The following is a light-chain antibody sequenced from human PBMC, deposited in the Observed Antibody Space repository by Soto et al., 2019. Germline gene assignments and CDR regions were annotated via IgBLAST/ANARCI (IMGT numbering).Light chain of an antibody. V-gene: IGKV1-39*01. J-gene: IGKJ2*01. Sequence: DIQMTQSPSSLSASVGDRVTITCRTSQTINNYLNWYRQKPGKVPEVLIYGASSLQRGFSSRFTGSASSPYFTLTISSLQPEDFATYYCQQVYDFPHTFGQRTKVEV. CDR3: QQVYDFPHT. CDR1: QTINNY. CDR2: GAS.